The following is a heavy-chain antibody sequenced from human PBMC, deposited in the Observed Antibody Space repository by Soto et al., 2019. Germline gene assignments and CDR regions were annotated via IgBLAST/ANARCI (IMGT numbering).Heavy chain of an antibody. CDR2: VKSKNDGGTT. CDR3: TTGSYITTITVRFDY. D-gene: IGHD3-22*01. CDR1: GCTFINAW. J-gene: IGHJ4*02. Sequence: PGGSLRLSCAASGCTFINAWINWVRQTPGRGLEWVGRVKSKNDGGTTDFAAPVKGRFAISRDDSKNMVYLEMNSLQTEDTAMYYCTTGSYITTITVRFDYWGQGTLVTVSS. V-gene: IGHV3-15*07.